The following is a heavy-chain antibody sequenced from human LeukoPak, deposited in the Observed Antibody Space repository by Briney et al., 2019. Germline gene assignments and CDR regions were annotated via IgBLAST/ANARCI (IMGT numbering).Heavy chain of an antibody. V-gene: IGHV3-30*04. CDR3: AKDRGCSSTSCYVADAFDI. Sequence: GGSLRLSCAASGFTFSSYAMHWVRQAPGKGLEWVAVISYDGSNKYYADSVKGRFTISRDNSKNTLYLQMNSLRAEDTAVYYCAKDRGCSSTSCYVADAFDIWGQGTMVTVSS. D-gene: IGHD2-2*01. J-gene: IGHJ3*02. CDR2: ISYDGSNK. CDR1: GFTFSSYA.